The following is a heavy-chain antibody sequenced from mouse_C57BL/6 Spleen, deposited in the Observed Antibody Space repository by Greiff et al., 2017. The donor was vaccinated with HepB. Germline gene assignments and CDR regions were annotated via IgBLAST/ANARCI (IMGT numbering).Heavy chain of an antibody. CDR1: GYTFTSYD. CDR2: IYPRDGST. V-gene: IGHV1-85*01. J-gene: IGHJ4*01. CDR3: ARSPYAMDY. Sequence: VKLVESGPELVKPGASVKLSCKASGYTFTSYDINWVKQRPGKGLEWIGGIYPRDGSTKYNEKFKGRATLTVDTSCSTAYMEIHSLTSEDSAVYFSARSPYAMDYWGQGTSVTVSS.